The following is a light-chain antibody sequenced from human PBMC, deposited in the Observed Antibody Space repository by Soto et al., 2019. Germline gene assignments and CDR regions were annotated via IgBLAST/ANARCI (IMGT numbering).Light chain of an antibody. V-gene: IGKV3-15*01. CDR3: QQRSSWPWT. J-gene: IGKJ1*01. CDR2: GAS. Sequence: EIVMTQSPATLSVSPGERATLSCRASQSVSSNLAWYQQKPGQAPRLLIYGASTRATGIPARFSGSGSGTEFTLTISSLQSEDFAVYYCQQRSSWPWTFGQGTKVDI. CDR1: QSVSSN.